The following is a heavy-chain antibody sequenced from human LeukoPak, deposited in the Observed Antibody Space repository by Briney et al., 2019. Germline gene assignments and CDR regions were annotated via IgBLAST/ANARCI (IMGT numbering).Heavy chain of an antibody. V-gene: IGHV3-21*01. Sequence: SGGSLRLSCAASGFTFSSYSMNWVRQAPGKGLEWVSSISSSSSYMYYADSVKGRFTISRDNAKNSLYLQMNSLRAEDTAVYYCARDLRDGRVRAHAGIHWYFDLWGRGTLVTVSS. CDR3: ARDLRDGRVRAHAGIHWYFDL. J-gene: IGHJ2*01. CDR2: ISSSSSYM. CDR1: GFTFSSYS. D-gene: IGHD5-24*01.